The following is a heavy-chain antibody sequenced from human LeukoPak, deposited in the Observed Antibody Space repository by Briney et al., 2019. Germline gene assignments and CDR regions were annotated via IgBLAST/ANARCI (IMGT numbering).Heavy chain of an antibody. V-gene: IGHV4-34*01. D-gene: IGHD3-22*01. J-gene: IGHJ6*02. CDR3: ARGNYYDSSGYYHYYYYYGMDV. CDR1: GGSFSGYY. CDR2: INHSGST. Sequence: SETLSLTCAVYGGSFSGYYWSWIRQPPGKGLEWIGEINHSGSTNYNPSLKSRVTILVDTSKNQFSLKLSSVTAADTAVYYCARGNYYDSSGYYHYYYYYGMDVWGQGTTVTVSS.